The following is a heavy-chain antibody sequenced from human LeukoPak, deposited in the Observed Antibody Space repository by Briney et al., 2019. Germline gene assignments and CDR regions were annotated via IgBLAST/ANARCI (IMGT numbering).Heavy chain of an antibody. D-gene: IGHD4-17*01. CDR2: MYYGGST. J-gene: IGHJ6*03. V-gene: IGHV4-31*03. Sequence: PSQTLSLTCTVSGGSISSGGYYWSWIRHLPGKGLEWIGYMYYGGSTYYNPSIKSGVIISVDTSKSQFSLQLSVVSAADTAVYYCARPTTLYYYMDVWGKGTTVTVSS. CDR1: GGSISSGGYY. CDR3: ARPTTLYYYMDV.